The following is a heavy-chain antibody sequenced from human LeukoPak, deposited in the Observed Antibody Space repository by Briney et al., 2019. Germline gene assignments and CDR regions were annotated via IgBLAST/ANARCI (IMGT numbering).Heavy chain of an antibody. CDR3: ARDPGYDAFDI. J-gene: IGHJ3*02. Sequence: SLKVSCRASGGTFSSYAISWVRQAPGQGLERMGRIIPIFGTANYAQKFQGRVTITTDESTSTAYMELSSLRSEDTAVYYCARDPGYDAFDIWGQGTMVTVSS. V-gene: IGHV1-69*05. CDR2: IIPIFGTA. CDR1: GGTFSSYA. D-gene: IGHD3-9*01.